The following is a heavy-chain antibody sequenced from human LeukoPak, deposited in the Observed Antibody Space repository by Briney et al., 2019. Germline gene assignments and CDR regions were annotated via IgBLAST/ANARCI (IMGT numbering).Heavy chain of an antibody. Sequence: PSETLSLTCAVYGGSFSGYYWSWIRQPPGKGLEWLGEINHSGSTNYNPSRKSRVTISVDTSKNQFSLKLSSVTAADTAVYYCARARYGSGSSDFDYWGQGTRVTVSS. CDR1: GGSFSGYY. V-gene: IGHV4-34*01. D-gene: IGHD3-10*01. J-gene: IGHJ4*02. CDR2: INHSGST. CDR3: ARARYGSGSSDFDY.